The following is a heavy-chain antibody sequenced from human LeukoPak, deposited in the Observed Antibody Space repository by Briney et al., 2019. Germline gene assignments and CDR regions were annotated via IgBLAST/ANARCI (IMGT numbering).Heavy chain of an antibody. CDR1: GGSISSYY. V-gene: IGHV4-59*01. CDR2: IYYSGST. Sequence: PSETLSLTCTVSGGSISSYYWSWSRQPPGKGLEWIGYIYYSGSTNYNPSLKSRVTISVDTSKNQFSLKLSSVTAADTAVYYCARGGVAMVRGVIIPPYYCYGMDVWGQGTTVTVSS. CDR3: ARGGVAMVRGVIIPPYYCYGMDV. J-gene: IGHJ6*02. D-gene: IGHD3-10*01.